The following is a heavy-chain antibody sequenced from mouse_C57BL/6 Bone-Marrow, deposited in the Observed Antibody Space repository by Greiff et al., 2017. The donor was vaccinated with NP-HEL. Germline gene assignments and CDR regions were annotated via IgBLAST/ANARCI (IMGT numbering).Heavy chain of an antibody. Sequence: VQLVESGPGLVQPSQSLSITCTVSGFSLTSYGVHWVRQSPGKGLEWLGVIWRGGSTDYNAAFMSRLSITKDNSKSQVFFKMNSLQADDTAIYYCAKNDYDVFYYAMDYWGQGTSVTVSS. D-gene: IGHD2-4*01. CDR2: IWRGGST. CDR3: AKNDYDVFYYAMDY. V-gene: IGHV2-5*01. J-gene: IGHJ4*01. CDR1: GFSLTSYG.